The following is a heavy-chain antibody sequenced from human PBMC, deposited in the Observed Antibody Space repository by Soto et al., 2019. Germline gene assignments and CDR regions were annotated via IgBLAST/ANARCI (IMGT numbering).Heavy chain of an antibody. V-gene: IGHV1-69*05. CDR1: GGTFSSYA. J-gene: IGHJ4*02. Sequence: GASVKVSCKASGGTFSSYAISWVRQAPGQGLEWMGGIIPIFGTANYAQKFQGWVTMTRDTSISTAYMELSRLRSDDTAVYYCARSSGVVIPDFDYWGQGTLVTVSS. D-gene: IGHD3-3*01. CDR3: ARSSGVVIPDFDY. CDR2: IIPIFGTA.